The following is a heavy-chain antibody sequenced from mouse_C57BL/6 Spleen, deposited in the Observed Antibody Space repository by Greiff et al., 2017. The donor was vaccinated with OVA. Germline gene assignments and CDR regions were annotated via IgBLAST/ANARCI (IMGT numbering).Heavy chain of an antibody. CDR3: ARSGRDYYGSSYEDY. CDR1: GYTFTSYW. J-gene: IGHJ2*01. V-gene: IGHV1-69*01. D-gene: IGHD1-1*01. CDR2: IDPSDSYT. Sequence: QVQLQQPGAELVMPGASVKLSCKASGYTFTSYWMHWVKQRPGQGLEWIGEIDPSDSYTNYNQKFKGKSTLTVDKSSSTAYMQLSSLTSEDSAVYYCARSGRDYYGSSYEDYWGQSTTLTVSS.